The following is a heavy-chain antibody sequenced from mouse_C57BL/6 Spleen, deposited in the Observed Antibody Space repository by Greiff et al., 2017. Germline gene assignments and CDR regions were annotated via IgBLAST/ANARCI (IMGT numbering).Heavy chain of an antibody. V-gene: IGHV1-7*01. J-gene: IGHJ4*01. D-gene: IGHD1-1*01. Sequence: QVQLQQSGAELAKPGASVKLSCKASGYTFTSYWMHWVKQRPGQGLEWIGYINPSSGYTKYNQKFKDKATLTADKSSSTAYMQLSSLTYEDSAVYYCAREEGNYYGSPYYYAMDYWGQGTSVTVSS. CDR3: AREEGNYYGSPYYYAMDY. CDR2: INPSSGYT. CDR1: GYTFTSYW.